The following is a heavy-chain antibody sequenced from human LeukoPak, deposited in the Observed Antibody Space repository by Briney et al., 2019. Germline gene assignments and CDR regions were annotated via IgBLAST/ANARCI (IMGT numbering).Heavy chain of an antibody. CDR2: IYYSGNT. D-gene: IGHD3/OR15-3a*01. Sequence: PSETLSLTCSVSGVSISSSNSYWGWIRQPPGKGLEWIGSIYYSGNTYYNASLKSQVSISIDTSKNQFSLRLTSVTAADTAVYYCARQTGSGLFILPGGQGTLVTVSS. CDR1: GVSISSSNSY. V-gene: IGHV4-39*01. J-gene: IGHJ4*02. CDR3: ARQTGSGLFILP.